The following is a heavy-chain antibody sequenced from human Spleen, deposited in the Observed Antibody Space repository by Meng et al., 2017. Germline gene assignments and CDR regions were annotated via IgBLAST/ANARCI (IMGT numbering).Heavy chain of an antibody. Sequence: QVQLQESGPGLVKPSQSLSLTCTVSGGSISSGDYSWSWIRQPPGKGLEWIGYIYDSGSTSYNPSLKSRVTISVDTSKNQFSLKLSSVTAADTAVYYCARLTPAIDYWGQGTLVTVSS. CDR3: ARLTPAIDY. D-gene: IGHD4-23*01. V-gene: IGHV4-30-4*01. J-gene: IGHJ4*02. CDR2: IYDSGST. CDR1: GGSISSGDYS.